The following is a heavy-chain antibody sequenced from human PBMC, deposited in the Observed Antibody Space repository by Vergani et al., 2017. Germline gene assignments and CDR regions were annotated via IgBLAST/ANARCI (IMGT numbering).Heavy chain of an antibody. CDR3: ARQDGYSPGEYYFDY. CDR2: IYHSGST. CDR1: GYSISSGYY. D-gene: IGHD5-18*01. J-gene: IGHJ4*02. Sequence: QVQLQESGPGLVKPSETLSLTCAVSGYSISSGYYWGWIRQPPGKGLEWIGSIYHSGSTYYNPSLKSRVTISVDTSKNQFSLKLSSVTAADTAVYYCARQDGYSPGEYYFDYWGQGTLVTVSS. V-gene: IGHV4-38-2*01.